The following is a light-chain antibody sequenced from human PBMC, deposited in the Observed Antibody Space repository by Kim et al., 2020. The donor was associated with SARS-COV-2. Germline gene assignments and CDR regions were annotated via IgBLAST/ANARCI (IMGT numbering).Light chain of an antibody. J-gene: IGKJ5*01. V-gene: IGKV3-11*01. CDR2: DAS. CDR3: QQRIT. Sequence: ATLSLSPGERATLSCRASPSVSSYLAWYQQKPGQAPRLLIYDASNRATGIPARFSGSGSGTDFTLTISSLEPEDFAVYYCQQRITFGQGTRLEIK. CDR1: PSVSSY.